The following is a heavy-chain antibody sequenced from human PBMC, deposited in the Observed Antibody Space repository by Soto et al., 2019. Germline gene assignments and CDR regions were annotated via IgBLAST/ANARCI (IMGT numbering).Heavy chain of an antibody. CDR1: GYTFTGYY. Sequence: GASVKVSCKASGYTFTGYYMHWVRQAPGQGLEWMGWINPNSGGTNYAQKFQGWFTTTRDTSITTLYMELSSLRSDDTAVYYCARGRNVVVSMYYGLDLWGQGTTVTVSS. D-gene: IGHD1-1*01. CDR2: INPNSGGT. CDR3: ARGRNVVVSMYYGLDL. J-gene: IGHJ6*02. V-gene: IGHV1-2*04.